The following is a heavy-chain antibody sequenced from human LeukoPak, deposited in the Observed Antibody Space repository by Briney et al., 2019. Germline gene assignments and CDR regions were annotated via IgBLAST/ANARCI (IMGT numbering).Heavy chain of an antibody. J-gene: IGHJ3*02. D-gene: IGHD6-13*01. Sequence: GGSLRLSCVASGFTFSQHWMSWVRQAPGKGLEWVSAISGSGGSTYYADSVKGRFTISRDNSKNTLYLQMNSLRAEDTAVYYCAKDARRGIAAANAFDIWGQGTMVTVSS. CDR1: GFTFSQHW. CDR3: AKDARRGIAAANAFDI. CDR2: ISGSGGST. V-gene: IGHV3-23*01.